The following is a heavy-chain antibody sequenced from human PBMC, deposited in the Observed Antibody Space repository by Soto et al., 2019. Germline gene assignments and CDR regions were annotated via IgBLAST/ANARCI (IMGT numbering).Heavy chain of an antibody. CDR2: IIPIFGTA. CDR1: GGTFSSYA. J-gene: IGHJ6*02. D-gene: IGHD1-26*01. CDR3: ARGKYSGRYRYYYYGMDV. V-gene: IGHV1-69*13. Sequence: SVKVSCKASGGTFSSYAISWVRQAPGQGLEWMGGIIPIFGTANYAQKFQGRVTITADESTSTAYMELSSLRSEDTAVYYCARGKYSGRYRYYYYGMDVWGQGTKVTVSS.